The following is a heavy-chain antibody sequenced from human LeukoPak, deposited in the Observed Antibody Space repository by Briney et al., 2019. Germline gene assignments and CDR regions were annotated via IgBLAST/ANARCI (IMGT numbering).Heavy chain of an antibody. CDR3: ARTEALAVAGPLGV. CDR1: GYTFTSYY. D-gene: IGHD6-19*01. CDR2: INPNSGGT. Sequence: ASVKVSCKASGYTFTSYYMHWVRQAPGQGLEWMGWINPNSGGTNYAQKFQGRVTMTRDTSISTAYMELSRLRSDDTAVYYCARTEALAVAGPLGVWGKGTTVTVSS. J-gene: IGHJ6*04. V-gene: IGHV1-2*02.